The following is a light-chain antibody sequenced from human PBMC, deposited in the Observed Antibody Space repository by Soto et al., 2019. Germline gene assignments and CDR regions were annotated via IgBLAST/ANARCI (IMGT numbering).Light chain of an antibody. CDR1: QSVSSNQ. CDR2: GAS. Sequence: EIVLTQSPGTLSLSPGERATLSCRASQSVSSNQLAWYQQKPGQAPSLLIYGASSRATGVPDRFSGSGSGTDFTLTISRLEPEDFAVYYCQQYGSSPITFGQGTRLEIK. J-gene: IGKJ5*01. CDR3: QQYGSSPIT. V-gene: IGKV3-20*01.